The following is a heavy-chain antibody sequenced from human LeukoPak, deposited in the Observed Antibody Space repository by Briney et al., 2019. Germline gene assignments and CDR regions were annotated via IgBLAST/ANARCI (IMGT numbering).Heavy chain of an antibody. D-gene: IGHD1-26*01. J-gene: IGHJ4*02. CDR1: GFTFSRYW. CDR3: ARAISSGSYPMGW. CDR2: IWYDGSNK. Sequence: GGSLRLSCAASGFTFSRYWMSWVRQAPGKGLEWVAVIWYDGSNKYYADSVKGRFTISRDNSKNTLYLQMNSLRAEDTAVYYCARAISSGSYPMGWWGQGTLVTVSS. V-gene: IGHV3-33*08.